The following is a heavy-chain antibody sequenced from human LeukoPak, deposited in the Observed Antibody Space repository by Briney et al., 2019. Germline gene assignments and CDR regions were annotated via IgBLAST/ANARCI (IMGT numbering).Heavy chain of an antibody. D-gene: IGHD3-3*01. V-gene: IGHV1-2*02. CDR2: INPNSGGT. CDR3: ARAPNDFWSGYGYYYYMDV. CDR1: GYTFTGYY. Sequence: ASAKVSCKASGYTFTGYYMHWVRQAPGQGLEWMGWINPNSGGTNYAQKFQGRVTMTRDTSISTAYMELSRLRSDDTAVYYCARAPNDFWSGYGYYYYMDVWGKGTTVTVSS. J-gene: IGHJ6*03.